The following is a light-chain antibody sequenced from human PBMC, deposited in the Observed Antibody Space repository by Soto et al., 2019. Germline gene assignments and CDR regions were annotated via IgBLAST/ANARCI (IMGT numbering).Light chain of an antibody. J-gene: IGKJ1*01. CDR1: QSISSSF. V-gene: IGKV3-20*01. CDR2: GAS. CDR3: QHYVTSSWT. Sequence: EIVLTQSPGTLSLSPGERATLSCRASQSISSSFLAWYQQRPGQSPRLIIYGASSRATGIPDRFSGSGSGTDFTLTISRLDLEDSAFYYCQHYVTSSWTFGQGTKVEIK.